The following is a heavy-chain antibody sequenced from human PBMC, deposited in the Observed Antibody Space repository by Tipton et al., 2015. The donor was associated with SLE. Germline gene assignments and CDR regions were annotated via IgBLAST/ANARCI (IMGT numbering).Heavy chain of an antibody. Sequence: TLSLTCTVSGGSISSYYWTWIRQPPGKGLEWIGYIYYSGSTNYHPSLKSRATISVDTSKSQVSLKLNSVTAADTAVYYCARRDFWTGYFDFWGQGTLVTVSS. D-gene: IGHD3/OR15-3a*01. CDR1: GGSISSYY. CDR3: ARRDFWTGYFDF. J-gene: IGHJ5*01. CDR2: IYYSGST. V-gene: IGHV4-59*01.